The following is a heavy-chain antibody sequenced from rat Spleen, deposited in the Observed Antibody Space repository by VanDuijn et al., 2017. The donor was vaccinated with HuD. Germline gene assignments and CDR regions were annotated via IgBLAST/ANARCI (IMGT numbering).Heavy chain of an antibody. CDR2: ISTAGSNT. CDR3: ATSTTVATEDY. J-gene: IGHJ2*01. V-gene: IGHV5S23*01. Sequence: EVQLVESGGGLVQPGRSLKLSCATSGFTFNNYYMVWVRQAPTKGLEWVAYISTAGSNTFYRDSVKGRFTISRDNAKSTLYLQMDSLRSEDTATYYCATSTTVATEDYWGQGVMVTVSS. D-gene: IGHD1-3*01. CDR1: GFTFNNYY.